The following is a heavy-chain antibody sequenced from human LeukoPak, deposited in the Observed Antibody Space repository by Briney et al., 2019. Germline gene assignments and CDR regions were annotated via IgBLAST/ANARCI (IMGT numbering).Heavy chain of an antibody. CDR1: GFTFSNYG. CDR3: AKLSDGSGLPYYFDS. Sequence: HTGGTLRLSCAGSGFTFSNYGMSWVRQAPGKGLEWASAISGSGFNTIYADSVKGRFTISRDNPKNTLYLQMNSLRAEDTAIYYCAKLSDGSGLPYYFDSWGQGTLVTVSS. CDR2: ISGSGFNT. J-gene: IGHJ4*02. D-gene: IGHD3-10*01. V-gene: IGHV3-23*01.